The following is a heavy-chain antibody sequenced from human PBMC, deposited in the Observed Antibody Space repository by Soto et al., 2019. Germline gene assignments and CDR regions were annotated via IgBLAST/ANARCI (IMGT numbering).Heavy chain of an antibody. D-gene: IGHD6-6*01. CDR1: GYIFTDYY. CDR3: ARSLFGSSSGGWFDP. CDR2: ILPNSGGT. J-gene: IGHJ5*02. V-gene: IGHV1-2*02. Sequence: VASVKVSCKASGYIFTDYYLHWVRQAPGQGLEWMGWILPNSGGTNYARKFQGRVTLTRDTSIKTAYMEMTSLASDDTAVYYCARSLFGSSSGGWFDPWGQGTLVTVSS.